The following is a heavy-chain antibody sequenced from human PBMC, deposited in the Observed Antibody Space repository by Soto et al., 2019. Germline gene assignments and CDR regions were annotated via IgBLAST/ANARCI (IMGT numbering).Heavy chain of an antibody. J-gene: IGHJ5*02. D-gene: IGHD3-10*01. Sequence: SETLSLTCTVSGGSISSYYWSWIRQPPGKGLEWIGYIYYSGSTNYNPSLKSRVTISVDTSKNQFSLKLSSVTAADTAVYYCARVPLNYYGSGMVRFDPWGQGTLVTVSS. CDR3: ARVPLNYYGSGMVRFDP. V-gene: IGHV4-59*01. CDR1: GGSISSYY. CDR2: IYYSGST.